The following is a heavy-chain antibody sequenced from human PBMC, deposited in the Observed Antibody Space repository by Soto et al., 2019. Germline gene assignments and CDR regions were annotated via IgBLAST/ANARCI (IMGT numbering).Heavy chain of an antibody. CDR1: GYSFTSYW. D-gene: IGHD5-12*01. CDR2: IDPSDSYT. CDR3: ARPAQVAAIACYHYGMGV. J-gene: IGHJ6*04. V-gene: IGHV5-10-1*01. Sequence: GESLKISCKGSGYSFTSYWISWVRQMSGKRLEWMGRIDPSDSYTNYSPSFQGHVTISADKSISTAYLQWSSLKASDTAMYYCARPAQVAAIACYHYGMGVCDKGTTGTVSS.